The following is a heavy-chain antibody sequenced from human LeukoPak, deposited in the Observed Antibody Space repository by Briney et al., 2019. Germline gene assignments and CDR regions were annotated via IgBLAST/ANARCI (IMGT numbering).Heavy chain of an antibody. CDR3: ARGHQTYYDMFPTYNWFDP. V-gene: IGHV1-69*13. Sequence: RASVKVSCKASGGTFSSYAISWVRQAPGRGLEWMGGIIPIFGTANYAQKFQGRVTITADESTSTAYMELSSLRSEDTAVYYCARGHQTYYDMFPTYNWFDPWGQGTLVTVSS. CDR2: IIPIFGTA. D-gene: IGHD3-9*01. CDR1: GGTFSSYA. J-gene: IGHJ5*02.